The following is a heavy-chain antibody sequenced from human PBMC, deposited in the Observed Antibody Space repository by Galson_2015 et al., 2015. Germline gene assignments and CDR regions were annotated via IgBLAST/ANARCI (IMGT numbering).Heavy chain of an antibody. Sequence: SLRLSCAASGFTFSSYGMNWVRQAPGKGLEWVSSISSSSSYIYYADSVKGRFTISRDNAKNSLYLQMNSLRAEDTAVYYCARAGDGGLYGYFDIWGQGTMVTVSS. D-gene: IGHD3-16*01. CDR1: GFTFSSYG. V-gene: IGHV3-21*01. CDR2: ISSSSSYI. J-gene: IGHJ3*02. CDR3: ARAGDGGLYGYFDI.